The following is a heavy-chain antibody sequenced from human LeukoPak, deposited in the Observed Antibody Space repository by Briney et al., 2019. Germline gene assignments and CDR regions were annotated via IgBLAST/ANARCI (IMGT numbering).Heavy chain of an antibody. V-gene: IGHV4-59*12. CDR1: GGAISRYY. CDR3: ARDPKGGGYFDP. D-gene: IGHD3-22*01. J-gene: IGHJ5*02. CDR2: IYYSGST. Sequence: SETLSLTCSVSGGAISRYYWSWIRQPPGKGLEWIGYIYYSGSTNYNPSLKSRVTISVDTSKNQFSLKLSSVTAADTAVYYCARDPKGGGYFDPWGQGTLVTVSS.